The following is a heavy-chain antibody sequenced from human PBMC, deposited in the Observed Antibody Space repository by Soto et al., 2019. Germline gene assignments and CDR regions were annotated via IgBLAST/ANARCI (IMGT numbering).Heavy chain of an antibody. J-gene: IGHJ4*02. Sequence: PSETLSLTCAVSGGSFSGYIWTWIRQPPGKGLEWIGKINHSGSTNYNPSLKSRVTISVDTSKNQFSLKLSSVTAADTAVYYCARRHSSPFFDYWGQGTLVTVSS. CDR2: INHSGST. D-gene: IGHD6-13*01. V-gene: IGHV4-34*01. CDR3: ARRHSSPFFDY. CDR1: GGSFSGYI.